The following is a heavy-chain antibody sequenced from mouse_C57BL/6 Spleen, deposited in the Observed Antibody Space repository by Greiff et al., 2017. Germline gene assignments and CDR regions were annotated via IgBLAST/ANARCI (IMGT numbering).Heavy chain of an antibody. J-gene: IGHJ2*01. D-gene: IGHD2-3*01. Sequence: VQLQQSGPELVKPGASVKISCKASGYAFSSSWMNWVKQRPGQGLEWIGRIYPGDGDTNYNGKFKGKATLTADKSSSAAYMQLSSLTSEDSAVYCCGRGDYDGDDWGKGTTLTVAS. CDR3: GRGDYDGDD. CDR2: IYPGDGDT. CDR1: GYAFSSSW. V-gene: IGHV1-82*01.